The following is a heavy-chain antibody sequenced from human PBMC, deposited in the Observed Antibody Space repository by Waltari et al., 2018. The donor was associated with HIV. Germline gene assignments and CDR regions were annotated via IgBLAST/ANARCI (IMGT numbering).Heavy chain of an antibody. V-gene: IGHV4-61*02. Sequence: QVQLRESGPGLVKPSQTLSLTCTVSGASISSGTYYWTWIRQPAGKGLEWIGRIYSSGSTNYNPALKSRVTISINTSKNQVSLKLTSVTAADTAVYFCAAKGSLTIPGLGFDPWGQGTLVTVSS. D-gene: IGHD3-16*02. CDR2: IYSSGST. CDR3: AAKGSLTIPGLGFDP. CDR1: GASISSGTYY. J-gene: IGHJ5*02.